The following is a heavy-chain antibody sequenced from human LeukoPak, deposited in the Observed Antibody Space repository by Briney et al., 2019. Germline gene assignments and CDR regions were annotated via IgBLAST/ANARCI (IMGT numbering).Heavy chain of an antibody. CDR3: ARGNWNHGAYYMDV. Sequence: ASVKVSCKASGYTFTSYGISWVRQAPGQRLEWMGWINAGNGNTKYSQEFQGRVTITRDTSASTAYMELSSLRSEDMAVYYCARGNWNHGAYYMDVWGKGTTVTVSS. CDR2: INAGNGNT. V-gene: IGHV1-3*03. J-gene: IGHJ6*03. CDR1: GYTFTSYG. D-gene: IGHD1-14*01.